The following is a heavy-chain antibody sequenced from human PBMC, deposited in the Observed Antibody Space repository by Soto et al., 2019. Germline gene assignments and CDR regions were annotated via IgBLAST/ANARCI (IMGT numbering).Heavy chain of an antibody. V-gene: IGHV3-48*01. CDR1: GFTFSSYS. Sequence: GGSLRLSCAASGFTFSSYSMNWVRQAPGKGLEWVSYISSSSSTIYYADSVKGRFTISRDNAKNSLYLQMNSLRAEDTAVYYCARDTLATVTTMSFDYWGQGTLVTVSS. CDR2: ISSSSSTI. D-gene: IGHD4-17*01. CDR3: ARDTLATVTTMSFDY. J-gene: IGHJ4*02.